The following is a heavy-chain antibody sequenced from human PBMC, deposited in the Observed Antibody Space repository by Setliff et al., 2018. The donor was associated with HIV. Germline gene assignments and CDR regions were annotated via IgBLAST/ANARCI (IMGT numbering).Heavy chain of an antibody. V-gene: IGHV1-46*01. CDR2: IDPNGGAT. Sequence: GASVKVSCKAFGYTFTSYFLHWVRQAPGQGLEWLGIIDPNGGATNNAQKLQGRLTVTTDTSTGTLYMELSNLRSDDSAVYYCARARGGATDQAFDIWGQATMVTVSS. CDR3: ARARGGATDQAFDI. CDR1: GYTFTSYF. D-gene: IGHD2-2*01. J-gene: IGHJ3*02.